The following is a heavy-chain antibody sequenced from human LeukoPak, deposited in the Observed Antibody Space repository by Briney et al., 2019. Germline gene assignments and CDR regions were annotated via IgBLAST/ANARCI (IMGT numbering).Heavy chain of an antibody. Sequence: SVKVSCKASGYTFTDYYIHWVRQAPGQGLEWMGGIIPIFGTANYAQKFQGRVTITADESTSTAYMELRSLRSDDTAVYYCARDPGSGWKTIDYWGQGTLVTVSS. V-gene: IGHV1-69*13. CDR3: ARDPGSGWKTIDY. D-gene: IGHD6-19*01. CDR2: IIPIFGTA. CDR1: GYTFTDYY. J-gene: IGHJ4*02.